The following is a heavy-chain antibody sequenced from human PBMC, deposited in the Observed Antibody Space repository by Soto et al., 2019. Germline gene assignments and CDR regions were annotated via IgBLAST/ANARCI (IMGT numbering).Heavy chain of an antibody. CDR3: ARARHDAFDI. Sequence: GGFLRLSCAASGFTVSSNYMSWVRQAPGKGLEWVSVIYSGGSTYYADSVKGRFTISRDNSKNTLYLQMNSLRAEDTAVYYCARARHDAFDIWGQGTMVTVSS. CDR2: IYSGGST. V-gene: IGHV3-53*01. J-gene: IGHJ3*02. CDR1: GFTVSSNY.